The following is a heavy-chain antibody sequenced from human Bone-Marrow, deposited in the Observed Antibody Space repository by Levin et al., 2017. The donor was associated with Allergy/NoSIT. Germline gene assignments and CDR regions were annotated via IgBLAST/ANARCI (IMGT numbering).Heavy chain of an antibody. J-gene: IGHJ6*02. CDR3: AKDGSYFESGGYLSWGRGPHTHYYNYYGMDV. D-gene: IGHD3-22*01. CDR1: GFALSNYG. Sequence: GGSLRLSCATSGFALSNYGMHWVRQAPGRGLEWVAFISYSGATKNYADSVKGRFTISRDTSKNTLFLQMNSLRAEDTAVYYCAKDGSYFESGGYLSWGRGPHTHYYNYYGMDVWGQGTMVTVSS. V-gene: IGHV3-30*18. CDR2: ISYSGATK.